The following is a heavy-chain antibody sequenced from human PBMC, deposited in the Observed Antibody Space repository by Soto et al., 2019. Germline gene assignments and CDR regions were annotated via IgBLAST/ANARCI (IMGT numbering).Heavy chain of an antibody. CDR1: GFDFTYYA. Sequence: QVQLVESGGGAVQPGGSLRLSCVASGFDFTYYAMHWVRQAPGKGLESVAVMSSAGSKIHHTDSVKGRFTIPRDNSKNTLYLQMKCLRKEVTVVYFCAKDEGVGGTLGLFDYWGQGTLVSVSS. CDR2: MSSAGSKI. V-gene: IGHV3-30*18. D-gene: IGHD1-26*01. CDR3: AKDEGVGGTLGLFDY. J-gene: IGHJ4*02.